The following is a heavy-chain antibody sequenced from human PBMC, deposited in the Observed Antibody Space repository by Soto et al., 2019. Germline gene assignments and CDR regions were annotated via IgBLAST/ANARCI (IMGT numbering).Heavy chain of an antibody. D-gene: IGHD5-12*01. V-gene: IGHV4-34*01. CDR1: GGSFSGYY. Sequence: PSETLSLTCAVYGGSFSGYYWSWIRQPPGKGLEWIGEINHSGSTNYNPSLKSRVTISVDTSKNQFSLKLSSVTAADTAVYYCARDGYSGYDFDFDYWGQGTLVTVSS. CDR3: ARDGYSGYDFDFDY. J-gene: IGHJ4*02. CDR2: INHSGST.